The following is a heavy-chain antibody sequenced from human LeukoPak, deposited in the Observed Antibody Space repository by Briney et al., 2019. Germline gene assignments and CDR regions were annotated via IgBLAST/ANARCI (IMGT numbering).Heavy chain of an antibody. CDR2: ISGYGST. J-gene: IGHJ4*02. CDR1: GYTFTTYG. D-gene: IGHD2-21*01. CDR3: ARGVYSNDY. V-gene: IGHV1-18*01. Sequence: ASVKVSCKASGYTFTTYGISWVRQAPGQGLEWMGWISGYGSTNYAQNLQGRVTMTTDTSTSTAYMELRSLRSVDTAVYYCARGVYSNDYWGQGTLVTVSS.